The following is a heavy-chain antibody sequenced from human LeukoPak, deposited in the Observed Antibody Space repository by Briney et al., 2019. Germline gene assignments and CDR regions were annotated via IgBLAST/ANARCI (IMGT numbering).Heavy chain of an antibody. CDR3: ANGSYGEPGWDVDY. CDR1: GFTFSSYA. Sequence: PGGSLRLSCAASGFTFSSYAMSWVRQAPGKGLGRGSAISGSGGSTYYADSVKGRFTISRDNSKNTLYLQMHSPRAEATAVYYSANGSYGEPGWDVDYQGNGTLVTVSS. J-gene: IGHJ4*01. CDR2: ISGSGGST. D-gene: IGHD4-17*01. V-gene: IGHV3-23*01.